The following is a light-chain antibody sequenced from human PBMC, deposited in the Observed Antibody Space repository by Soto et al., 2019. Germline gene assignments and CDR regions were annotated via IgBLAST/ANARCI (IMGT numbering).Light chain of an antibody. CDR2: GAS. V-gene: IGKV3-20*01. CDR1: ESVSDNY. J-gene: IGKJ4*01. Sequence: DIVLTQSPGTLSLSPGERATLSCRASESVSDNYLAWYQQRSGQAPRLVIKGASSRASAVPDRFSGSGAGADITLTIRRLEPEDFAVYYCQQYGSSPLTFGGGTKVEIK. CDR3: QQYGSSPLT.